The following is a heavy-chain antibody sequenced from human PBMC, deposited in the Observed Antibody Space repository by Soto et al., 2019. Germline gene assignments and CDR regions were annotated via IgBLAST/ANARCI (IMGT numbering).Heavy chain of an antibody. Sequence: SLRLSCTASGFTFGDYAMSWVRQAPGKGLEWVGFIRSKAYGGTTEYAASVKGRFTISRDDSKSIAYLQMNSLKTEDTAVYYCSCAEYYDFWSGYGHYGMDVWGQGTTVTVSS. CDR2: IRSKAYGGTT. CDR3: SCAEYYDFWSGYGHYGMDV. V-gene: IGHV3-49*04. D-gene: IGHD3-3*01. J-gene: IGHJ6*02. CDR1: GFTFGDYA.